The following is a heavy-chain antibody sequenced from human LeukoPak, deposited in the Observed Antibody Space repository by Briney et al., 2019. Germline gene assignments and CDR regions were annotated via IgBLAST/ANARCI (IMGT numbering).Heavy chain of an antibody. D-gene: IGHD2-2*01. CDR3: AISRPGYCSSTSCYDLTGN. J-gene: IGHJ4*02. V-gene: IGHV1-69*13. Sequence: ASVKVSCKASGGTFSSYAISWVRQAPGQGLEWMGGIIPIFGTANYAQKFQGRVTITADESTSTAYMELSSLRSEDTAVYYCAISRPGYCSSTSCYDLTGNWGQGTLVTVSS. CDR1: GGTFSSYA. CDR2: IIPIFGTA.